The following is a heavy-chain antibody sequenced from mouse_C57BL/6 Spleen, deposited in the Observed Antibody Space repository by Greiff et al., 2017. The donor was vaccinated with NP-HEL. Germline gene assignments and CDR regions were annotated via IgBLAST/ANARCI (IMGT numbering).Heavy chain of an antibody. CDR3: VSSGSFDY. V-gene: IGHV10-1*01. CDR1: GFSFNTYA. CDR2: IRSKSNDYAT. Sequence: EVKLMESGGGLVQPKGSLKLSCAASGFSFNTYAMNWVRQAPGKGLEWVARIRSKSNDYATYYADSVKDRFTISRDDSESMLYLQMNNLKTEDTAMYYCVSSGSFDYWGQGTTLTVSS. J-gene: IGHJ2*01.